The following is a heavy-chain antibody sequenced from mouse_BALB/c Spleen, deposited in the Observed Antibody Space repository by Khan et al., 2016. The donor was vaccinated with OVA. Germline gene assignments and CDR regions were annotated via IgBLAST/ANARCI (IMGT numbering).Heavy chain of an antibody. CDR3: AREGAYYRSDGWFSY. CDR1: GYTFTTYT. J-gene: IGHJ3*01. Sequence: QVQLKQSGAELARPGASVKMSCKASGYTFTTYTMHWVQQRPGQGLEWIGYINPSNGYTNYTQKFKDKSTLTADKSSSTAYMQLSSLTSDYSAVYYRAREGAYYRSDGWFSYWGQGTLVTVSA. V-gene: IGHV1-4*01. CDR2: INPSNGYT. D-gene: IGHD2-14*01.